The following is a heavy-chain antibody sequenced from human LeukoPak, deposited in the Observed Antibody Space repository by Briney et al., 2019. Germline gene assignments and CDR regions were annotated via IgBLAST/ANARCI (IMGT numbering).Heavy chain of an antibody. J-gene: IGHJ4*02. D-gene: IGHD3-10*01. V-gene: IGHV3-66*01. CDR3: AQDFYGSGSYDY. Sequence: PGGSLRLSCAASGFTVSSNYMSWVRQAPGKGLEWVSVIYSGGSTYCADSVKGRFTISRDNSKNTLYLQMNSLRAEDTAVYYCAQDFYGSGSYDYWGQGTLVTVSS. CDR1: GFTVSSNY. CDR2: IYSGGST.